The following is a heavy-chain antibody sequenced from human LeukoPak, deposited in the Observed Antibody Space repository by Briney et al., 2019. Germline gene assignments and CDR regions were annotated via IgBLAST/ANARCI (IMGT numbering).Heavy chain of an antibody. J-gene: IGHJ4*02. CDR2: INHSGDA. Sequence: SETLSLTCDVDGGSLSGFHWSWIRQSPRKRLDWIGEINHSGDANYNPSLTTRVDISLDMSKNQFSLKMNSVTAADTAVYYCARSEVNSSGYWVILYWGQGTLVTVSS. CDR3: ARSEVNSSGYWVILY. V-gene: IGHV4-34*01. CDR1: GGSLSGFH. D-gene: IGHD3-22*01.